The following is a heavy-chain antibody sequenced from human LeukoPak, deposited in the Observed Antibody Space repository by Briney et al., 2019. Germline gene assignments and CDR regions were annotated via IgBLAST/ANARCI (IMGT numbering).Heavy chain of an antibody. Sequence: PSETLSLTCTVSGGSVSNYYWSWIRQSPGKGLEWIGYIYYTETSYNPSLKSRVTISADTSKNQFSLKLYSVTAADTAVYYCARGSLWDYRRSYYYMDVWGKGTTVTVSS. V-gene: IGHV4-59*02. J-gene: IGHJ6*03. D-gene: IGHD4-11*01. CDR3: ARGSLWDYRRSYYYMDV. CDR1: GGSVSNYY. CDR2: IYYTET.